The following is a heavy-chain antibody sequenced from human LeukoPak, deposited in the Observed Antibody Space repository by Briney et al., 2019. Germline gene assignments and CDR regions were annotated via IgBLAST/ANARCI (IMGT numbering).Heavy chain of an antibody. D-gene: IGHD6-13*01. CDR1: GFTFSSYA. CDR2: ISSSSSYI. J-gene: IGHJ6*02. Sequence: GGSLRLSCAASGFTFSSYAMSWVRQAPGKGLEWISSISSSSSYIYYADSVKGRFTISRDNAKNSLYLQMNSLRAEDTAVYYCARDRRPPGSRRPNYYYYGMDVWGQGTTVTVSS. V-gene: IGHV3-21*01. CDR3: ARDRRPPGSRRPNYYYYGMDV.